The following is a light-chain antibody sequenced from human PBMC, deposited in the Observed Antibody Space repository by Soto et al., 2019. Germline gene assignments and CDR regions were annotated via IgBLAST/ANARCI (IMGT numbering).Light chain of an antibody. CDR2: DVS. CDR1: SSDVGGYNY. V-gene: IGLV2-14*01. CDR3: SSYTSSSGYV. J-gene: IGLJ3*02. Sequence: QSALTQPASVSGSPGQSITISCTGTSSDVGGYNYVSWYQQHPGKAPKLMIYDVSNRPSGVSNRFSGSKSGNTASLTISGLQAEDEADYYCSSYTSSSGYVFGGGTKLTVL.